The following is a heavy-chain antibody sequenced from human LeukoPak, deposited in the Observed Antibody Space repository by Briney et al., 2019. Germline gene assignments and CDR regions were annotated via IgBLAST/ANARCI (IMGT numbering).Heavy chain of an antibody. CDR3: ARVIFKSGYDLGY. Sequence: ASVKVSCKASGYTFTGYYMHWVRLAPGQGREWMGRINPNSGGTNYAQKFQGRVTMTRDTSISTAYMELSRLRSDDTAVYYCARVIFKSGYDLGYWGQGTLVTVSS. V-gene: IGHV1-2*06. D-gene: IGHD5-12*01. CDR1: GYTFTGYY. J-gene: IGHJ4*02. CDR2: INPNSGGT.